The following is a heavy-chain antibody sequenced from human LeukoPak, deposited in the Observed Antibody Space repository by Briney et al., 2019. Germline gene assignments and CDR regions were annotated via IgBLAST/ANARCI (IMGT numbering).Heavy chain of an antibody. D-gene: IGHD1-14*01. Sequence: PSETLSLTCAVSGYSISNGYYWTWSRRPPGKGREGIGILYHGDRAYYNTSLESRVSMSLDTTKNHFSLKLRFVPAADTAVYYFERHNATFYYYIIDVRRSATTVSV. J-gene: IGHJ6*02. CDR3: ERHNATFYYYIIDV. V-gene: IGHV4-38-2*01. CDR1: GYSISNGYY. CDR2: LYHGDRA.